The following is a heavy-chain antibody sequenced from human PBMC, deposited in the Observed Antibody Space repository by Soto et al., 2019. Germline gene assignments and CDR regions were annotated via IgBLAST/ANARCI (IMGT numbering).Heavy chain of an antibody. D-gene: IGHD1-20*01. Sequence: EAQLLESGGGLVQPGESLTLSCVASHFAFNIDAMTWVRQAPGKGLEWVSSMSGSGSSIYYADSVKGRFTITRDKSKKTLYWQKNSLRAEDTAVYWCERDNWNGAYYGLDVWGQGTTVTVS. CDR1: HFAFNIDA. V-gene: IGHV3-23*01. J-gene: IGHJ6*02. CDR2: MSGSGSSI. CDR3: ERDNWNGAYYGLDV.